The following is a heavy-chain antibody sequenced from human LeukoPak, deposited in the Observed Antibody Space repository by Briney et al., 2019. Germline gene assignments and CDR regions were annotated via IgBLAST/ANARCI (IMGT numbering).Heavy chain of an antibody. D-gene: IGHD3-10*01. CDR3: ARAKLWFGELGWFDP. J-gene: IGHJ5*02. CDR2: IYYSGST. Sequence: PSETLSLTCSVSGGSISSYYWSWIRQPPGKGLEWIGYIYYSGSTNYNPSLKSRVTISVDTSKNQLSLNLSSVTAADTAVYYCARAKLWFGELGWFDPWGQGTLVTVSS. CDR1: GGSISSYY. V-gene: IGHV4-59*08.